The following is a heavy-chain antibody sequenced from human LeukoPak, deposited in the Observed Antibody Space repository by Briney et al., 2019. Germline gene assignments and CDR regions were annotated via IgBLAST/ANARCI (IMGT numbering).Heavy chain of an antibody. V-gene: IGHV4-59*08. Sequence: SETLSLTCTVSGGSISSYYWRWIRQPPGKGLEWIGYIYYSGSTNYNPSLKSRVTISVDTSKNQFSLKLSSVTAADTAVYYCARGTGFDWSASAPWFDPWGQGTLVTVSS. CDR1: GGSISSYY. D-gene: IGHD3-9*01. J-gene: IGHJ5*02. CDR3: ARGTGFDWSASAPWFDP. CDR2: IYYSGST.